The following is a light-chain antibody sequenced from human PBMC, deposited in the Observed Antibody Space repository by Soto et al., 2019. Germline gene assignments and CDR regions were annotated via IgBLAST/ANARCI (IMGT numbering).Light chain of an antibody. CDR3: PQYDNLPLT. V-gene: IGKV1-33*01. CDR1: QDISNY. Sequence: DIQMPQSPSSLSASVGDRVTITCQASQDISNYLNWYQQKPGKAPKLLPYDASNSETGVPSRFSGSGSGTDFTFTISSLQPEDIATYYCPQYDNLPLTFGGGTKVEIK. CDR2: DAS. J-gene: IGKJ4*01.